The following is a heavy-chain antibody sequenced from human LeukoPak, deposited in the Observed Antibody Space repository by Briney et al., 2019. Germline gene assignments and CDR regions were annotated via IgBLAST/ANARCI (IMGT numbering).Heavy chain of an antibody. D-gene: IGHD3-22*01. V-gene: IGHV1-46*01. CDR3: ARTLFYYDSSAVGDDAFDL. J-gene: IGHJ3*01. Sequence: GASVKVSCKASGYTFTSYYLHWVRQAPGQGLEWVGIINPSSDSTKYAQKFQGRVTMTRDTSTSTVYMELSSLRSEDTAVYFCARTLFYYDSSAVGDDAFDLWGQGTMVTVSS. CDR2: INPSSDST. CDR1: GYTFTSYY.